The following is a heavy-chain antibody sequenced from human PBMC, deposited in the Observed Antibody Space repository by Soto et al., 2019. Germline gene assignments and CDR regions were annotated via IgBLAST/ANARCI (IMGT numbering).Heavy chain of an antibody. Sequence: QVQLVQSGAEVKKPGSSVKVSCKASGGTFSSYAISWVRQAPGQGLEWMGGIIPIFGTANYAQKFQGRVTITADESTSTGYRELSSLRSEAPAVYYCAGGGYSGSYLDDAFDIWGQGTMVTVSS. CDR1: GGTFSSYA. CDR3: AGGGYSGSYLDDAFDI. CDR2: IIPIFGTA. J-gene: IGHJ3*02. V-gene: IGHV1-69*01. D-gene: IGHD1-26*01.